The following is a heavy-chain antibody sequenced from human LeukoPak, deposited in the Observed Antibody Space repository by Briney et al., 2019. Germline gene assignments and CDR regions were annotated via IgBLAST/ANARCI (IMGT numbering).Heavy chain of an antibody. V-gene: IGHV4-59*01. Sequence: PSETLSPTCTVSGGSISSYYWSWIRQPPGKGLEWIGHIYYSGSTNYNPPLRSRVTISVDTSKNQFSLKLNSVTAADTAVYYCARVPPRSSGWYFFDYWGQGTLVTVSS. D-gene: IGHD6-19*01. CDR3: ARVPPRSSGWYFFDY. CDR2: IYYSGST. CDR1: GGSISSYY. J-gene: IGHJ4*02.